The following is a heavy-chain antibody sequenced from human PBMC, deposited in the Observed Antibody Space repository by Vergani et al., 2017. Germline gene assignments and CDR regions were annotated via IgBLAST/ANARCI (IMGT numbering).Heavy chain of an antibody. CDR2: IKQDGSEK. J-gene: IGHJ6*03. V-gene: IGHV3-7*04. CDR1: GFTFSSYW. D-gene: IGHD4-17*01. CDR3: ARGRRVTTHYYYYYMDV. Sequence: EVQLVSGGGLVQPGGSLRLSCAASGFTFSSYWMSWVRQAPGKGLEWVANIKQDGSEKYYVDSVKGRFTISRDNAKNSLYLQMNSLRAEDTAVYYCARGRRVTTHYYYYYMDVWGKGTTVTVSS.